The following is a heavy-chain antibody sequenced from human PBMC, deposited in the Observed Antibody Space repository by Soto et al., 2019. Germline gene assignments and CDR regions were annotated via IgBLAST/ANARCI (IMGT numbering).Heavy chain of an antibody. Sequence: GGSLRLSCAASGFTFSSYAMIWVRQAPGKGLEWVSAISGSGGSTYYADSVKGRFTISRDNSKNTLYLQMNSLRAEDTAVYYCASGLRYFDRSLLLDYWGQGTLVTVSS. CDR1: GFTFSSYA. D-gene: IGHD3-9*01. V-gene: IGHV3-23*01. CDR3: ASGLRYFDRSLLLDY. CDR2: ISGSGGST. J-gene: IGHJ4*02.